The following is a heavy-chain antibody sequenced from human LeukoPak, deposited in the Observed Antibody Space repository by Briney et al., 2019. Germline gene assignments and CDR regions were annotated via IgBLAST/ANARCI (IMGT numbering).Heavy chain of an antibody. J-gene: IGHJ4*02. CDR3: ARGPIYDSSGYYSSGDY. Sequence: GASVKVSCKASGYTFTSYGISWVRQAPGQGLEWMGWISAYNGSTNYAQKLQGRVTMTTDTSTSTAYMELRSLRSDDTAVYYCARGPIYDSSGYYSSGDYWGQGTLVTVSS. D-gene: IGHD3-22*01. CDR2: ISAYNGST. V-gene: IGHV1-18*01. CDR1: GYTFTSYG.